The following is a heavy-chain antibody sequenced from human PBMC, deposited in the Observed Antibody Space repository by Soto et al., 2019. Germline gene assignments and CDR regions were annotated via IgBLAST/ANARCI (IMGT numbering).Heavy chain of an antibody. V-gene: IGHV4-31*03. Sequence: QVQLQESGPGLVKPSQTLSLTCTVSGDSSSSGGSYWSWIRQRPVKGLEWIGYIFYSGSFYYTPSLKGRGMISPDTAKNQFSLRLTSVTAADTAVYYCARAPETPPILGVVRPYFFNYWGQGTLVTVSS. CDR2: IFYSGSF. CDR1: GDSSSSGGSY. CDR3: ARAPETPPILGVVRPYFFNY. J-gene: IGHJ4*02. D-gene: IGHD3-3*01.